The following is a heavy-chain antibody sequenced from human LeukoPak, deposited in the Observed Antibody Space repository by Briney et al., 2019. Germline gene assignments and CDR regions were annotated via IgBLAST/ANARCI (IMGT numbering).Heavy chain of an antibody. V-gene: IGHV4-59*01. CDR2: IHYSGST. Sequence: SETLSLTCTVSAGSISSYYWSWIRQPPGKGLECIGYIHYSGSTNYNPSLKSRVTISVDTSKNQFSLKLSSVTAADTAVYYCARANSHYYYGMDVWGQGTTVTVSS. J-gene: IGHJ6*02. D-gene: IGHD4-4*01. CDR1: AGSISSYY. CDR3: ARANSHYYYGMDV.